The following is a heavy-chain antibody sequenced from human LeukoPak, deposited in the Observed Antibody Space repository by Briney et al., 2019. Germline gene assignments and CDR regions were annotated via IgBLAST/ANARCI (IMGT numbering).Heavy chain of an antibody. D-gene: IGHD1-26*01. CDR1: GGPISSYY. J-gene: IGHJ2*01. V-gene: IGHV4-59*01. Sequence: SETLSLTCTVSGGPISSYYWSWIRQPPGKGLEWIGYIYYSGSTDYNPSLKSRVTISVDTSKNQFSLKLSSVTAADTAVYYCARDIGGAYWYFDLWGRGTLVTVSS. CDR3: ARDIGGAYWYFDL. CDR2: IYYSGST.